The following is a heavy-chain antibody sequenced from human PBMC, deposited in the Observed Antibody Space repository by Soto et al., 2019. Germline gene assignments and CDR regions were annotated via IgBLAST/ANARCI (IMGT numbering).Heavy chain of an antibody. CDR2: ISGSGGST. Sequence: GGSLRLSCAASGFTFSSYAMSWVRQAPGKGLEWVSAISGSGGSTCYADSVKGRFTISRDNSKNTLYLQMNSLRAEDTAVYYCAKDPTGTGGINWFDPWGQGTLVTVSS. V-gene: IGHV3-23*01. J-gene: IGHJ5*02. CDR1: GFTFSSYA. D-gene: IGHD1-1*01. CDR3: AKDPTGTGGINWFDP.